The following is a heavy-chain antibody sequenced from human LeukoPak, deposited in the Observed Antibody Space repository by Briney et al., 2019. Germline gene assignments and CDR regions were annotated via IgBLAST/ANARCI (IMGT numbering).Heavy chain of an antibody. J-gene: IGHJ1*01. D-gene: IGHD1-26*01. V-gene: IGHV3-23*01. CDR1: GFTFSSYA. CDR2: ISGSGGST. CDR3: AKDPSMWELPEYFQH. Sequence: GGSLRLSCAASGFTFSSYAMSWVRQAPGKGLEWVSAISGSGGSTYYADSVKGRFTISRDNSKNTLYLQMNSLRAEDTAVYYCAKDPSMWELPEYFQHWGQGTLVTVSS.